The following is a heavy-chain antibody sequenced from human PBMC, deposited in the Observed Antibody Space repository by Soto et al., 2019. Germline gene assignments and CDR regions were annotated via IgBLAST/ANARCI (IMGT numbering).Heavy chain of an antibody. V-gene: IGHV2-5*02. CDR3: AHTQRAVAGTSNWFDP. J-gene: IGHJ5*02. CDR1: GFSLSTSGVG. Sequence: QITLKESGPTLVKPTQTLTLTCTFSGFSLSTSGVGVGWIRQPPGKALEWLALIYWDDDKRYSPSLKSRLTITKDTSKNQVVLTMTNMVPVDTATYYCAHTQRAVAGTSNWFDPWGQGTLVTVSS. CDR2: IYWDDDK. D-gene: IGHD6-19*01.